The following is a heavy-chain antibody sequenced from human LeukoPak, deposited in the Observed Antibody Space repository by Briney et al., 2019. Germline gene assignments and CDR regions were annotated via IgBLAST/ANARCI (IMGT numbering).Heavy chain of an antibody. CDR2: IYSDGRT. CDR1: GFTVSSNY. Sequence: PGGSLRLSCAVSGFTVSSNYVSWVRQAPGKGLEWVSVIYSDGRTYYADSVEGRFTISRDNSKNTLYLQMNTLRAEDAAVYYCARDLGYSHVYSFNYWGQGTLVTVSS. D-gene: IGHD5-18*01. CDR3: ARDLGYSHVYSFNY. V-gene: IGHV3-53*01. J-gene: IGHJ4*02.